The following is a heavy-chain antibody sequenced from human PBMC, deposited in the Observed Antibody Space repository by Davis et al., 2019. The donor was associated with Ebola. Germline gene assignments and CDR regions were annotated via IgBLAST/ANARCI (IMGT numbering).Heavy chain of an antibody. V-gene: IGHV1-69*04. CDR2: IIPILGIA. CDR1: GYTFTSYA. J-gene: IGHJ6*02. D-gene: IGHD3-10*01. CDR3: AREVTMVQGVIITGYYYYYGMDV. Sequence: AASVKVSCKASGYTFTSYAISWVRQAPGQGLEWMGRIIPILGIANYAQKFQGRVTITADKSTSTAYMELSSLRSEDTAVYYCAREVTMVQGVIITGYYYYYGMDVWGQGTTVTVSS.